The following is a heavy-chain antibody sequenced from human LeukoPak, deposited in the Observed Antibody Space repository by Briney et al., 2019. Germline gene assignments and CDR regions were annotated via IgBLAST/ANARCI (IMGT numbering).Heavy chain of an antibody. CDR1: GFTFSSYA. J-gene: IGHJ6*02. V-gene: IGHV3-64D*06. Sequence: PGESLRLSCSASGFTFSSYAMHWVRQAPGKGLEYVSAISSNGGSTYYADSVKGRFTISRDNSKNTLYLQMSSLRAEDTAVYYCVKFDDYCGMDVWGQGTTVTVSS. CDR3: VKFDDYCGMDV. CDR2: ISSNGGST.